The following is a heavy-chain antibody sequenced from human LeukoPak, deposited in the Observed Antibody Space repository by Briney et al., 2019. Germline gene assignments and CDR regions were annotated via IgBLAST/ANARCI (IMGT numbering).Heavy chain of an antibody. J-gene: IGHJ6*03. Sequence: MPSETLSLTCAVYGGSFSGYYWSWIRQPPGKGLEWTGEINHSGSTNYNPSLKSRVTISVDTSKNQFSLKLSSVTAADTAVYYCARAIAAAAYYMDVWGKGTTVTVSS. V-gene: IGHV4-34*01. CDR1: GGSFSGYY. CDR2: INHSGST. CDR3: ARAIAAAAYYMDV. D-gene: IGHD6-13*01.